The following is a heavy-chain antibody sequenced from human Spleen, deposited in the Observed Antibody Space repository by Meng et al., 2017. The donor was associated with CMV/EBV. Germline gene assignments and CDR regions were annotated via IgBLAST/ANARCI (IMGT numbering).Heavy chain of an antibody. V-gene: IGHV3-53*01. J-gene: IGHJ4*02. CDR2: IYSDGRT. CDR3: ARNLRRYFDY. CDR1: GFSVGNNY. Sequence: RLSCVVSGFSVGNNYMSWVRQAPGKGLEWVSLIYSDGRTDYADSVQGRFTISRDDSKNTLFLQMNSLRAEDTAVYYCARNLRRYFDYWGQGTLVTVSS.